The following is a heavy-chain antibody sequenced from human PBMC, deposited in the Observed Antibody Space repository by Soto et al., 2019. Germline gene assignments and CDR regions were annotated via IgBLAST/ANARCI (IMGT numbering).Heavy chain of an antibody. Sequence: CHDPKKGLEWMGWISAYNGYANYSQKLQGRVTMTTDTSTSTAYMELRSLTSDDTAVFYCARGIWVATTADYYLDSWGQATLVTVSS. V-gene: IGHV1-18*01. CDR2: ISAYNGYA. D-gene: IGHD5-12*01. J-gene: IGHJ5*01. CDR3: ARGIWVATTADYYLDS.